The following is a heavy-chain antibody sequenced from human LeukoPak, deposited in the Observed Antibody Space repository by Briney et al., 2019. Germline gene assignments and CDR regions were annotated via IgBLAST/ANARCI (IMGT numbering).Heavy chain of an antibody. Sequence: PSETLSLTCSVSGAPISNYYWSWIRQPAGKGLEFIGLFYNSGSTNCNPSLKSRVTMSVDTSKNQFSLKLSSVTAADTAVYYCARVGDYALKDWGQGTLVTVSS. D-gene: IGHD3-16*01. V-gene: IGHV4-4*07. CDR3: ARVGDYALKD. CDR1: GAPISNYY. J-gene: IGHJ4*02. CDR2: FYNSGST.